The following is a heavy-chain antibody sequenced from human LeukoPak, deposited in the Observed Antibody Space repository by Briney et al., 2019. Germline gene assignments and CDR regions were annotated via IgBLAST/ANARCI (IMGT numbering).Heavy chain of an antibody. J-gene: IGHJ4*02. D-gene: IGHD3-22*01. CDR3: ARDPHYYDRTFDY. Sequence: ASVKVSCKASGYTFTGYYMHWVRQAPGQGLEWMGWINPNSGGTNYAQKFQGGVTMTRDTSISTAYMELSRLRSDDTAVYYCARDPHYYDRTFDYWGQGTLVTVSS. CDR2: INPNSGGT. CDR1: GYTFTGYY. V-gene: IGHV1-2*02.